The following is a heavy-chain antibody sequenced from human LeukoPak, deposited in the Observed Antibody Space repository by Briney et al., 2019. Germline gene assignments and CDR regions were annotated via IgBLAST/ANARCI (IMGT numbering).Heavy chain of an antibody. CDR1: GFTCSSYG. Sequence: GGSLRLSCAASGFTCSSYGMHWVRQAPGKGLEWVAVMYYDGISKYYADSVKGRFTISRDNSNNTLYLQMNSLRVEDTAVYYCARDYYCSVGSCLYFDYWGQGTLVTVSS. J-gene: IGHJ4*02. V-gene: IGHV3-33*01. CDR2: MYYDGISK. D-gene: IGHD2-15*01. CDR3: ARDYYCSVGSCLYFDY.